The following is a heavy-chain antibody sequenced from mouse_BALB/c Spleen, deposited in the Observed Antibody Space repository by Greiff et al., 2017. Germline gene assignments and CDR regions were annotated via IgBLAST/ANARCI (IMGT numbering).Heavy chain of an antibody. V-gene: IGHV1-55*01. CDR1: GYNFTSYW. CDR3: ARRGRYDWFAY. D-gene: IGHD2-14*01. J-gene: IGHJ3*01. CDR2: IYPGSGST. Sequence: VQLQQPGAELVKPGTSVKLSCKASGYNFTSYWINWVKLRPGQGLEWIGDIYPGSGSTNYNEKFKSKATLTVDTSSSTAYMQLSSLASEDSALYYCARRGRYDWFAYWGQGTLVTVSA.